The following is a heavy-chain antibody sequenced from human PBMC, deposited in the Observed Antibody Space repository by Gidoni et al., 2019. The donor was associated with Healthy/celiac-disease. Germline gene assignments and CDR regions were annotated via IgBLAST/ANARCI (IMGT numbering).Heavy chain of an antibody. CDR2: ISYDGSNK. V-gene: IGHV3-30*18. D-gene: IGHD3-16*01. Sequence: QVQLLESGGGVVQPGRSLRLSCAASGFTFSSYGMHWVRQAPGKGLEWVAVISYDGSNKYYADSVKGRFTISRDNSKNTLYLQMNSLRAEDTAVYYCAKGDTLGYGMDVWGQGTTVTVSS. CDR3: AKGDTLGYGMDV. J-gene: IGHJ6*02. CDR1: GFTFSSYG.